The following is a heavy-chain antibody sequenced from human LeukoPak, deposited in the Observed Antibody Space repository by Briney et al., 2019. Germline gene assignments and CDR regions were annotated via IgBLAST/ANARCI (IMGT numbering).Heavy chain of an antibody. J-gene: IGHJ4*02. V-gene: IGHV4-4*02. CDR3: ARAYCSGGSCYSGFDY. D-gene: IGHD2-15*01. CDR2: IYHSGSP. Sequence: SETLSLTCAVSGGSISSNNWWGWVRQPPGKGLEWIGEIYHSGSPNYNPSLKSRVTISVDRSKNQFSLKLSSVTAADTAVYYCARAYCSGGSCYSGFDYWGQGTLVTVSS. CDR1: GGSISSNNW.